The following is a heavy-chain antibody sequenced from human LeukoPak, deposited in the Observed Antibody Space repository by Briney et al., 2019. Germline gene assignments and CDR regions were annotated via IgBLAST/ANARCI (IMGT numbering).Heavy chain of an antibody. D-gene: IGHD2-15*01. CDR3: ARILYGGAFDI. Sequence: GGSLRLSCAASGFTFSSYWMHWVRQAPGKGLVWVSRINSDGSSISYADSVKGRFTISRDNAKNTLYLQMNSLRAEDTAVYYCARILYGGAFDIWGQGTMVTVSS. CDR1: GFTFSSYW. CDR2: INSDGSSI. V-gene: IGHV3-74*01. J-gene: IGHJ3*02.